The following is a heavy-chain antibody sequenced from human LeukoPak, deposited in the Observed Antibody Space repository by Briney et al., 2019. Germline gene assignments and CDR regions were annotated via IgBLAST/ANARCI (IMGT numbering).Heavy chain of an antibody. CDR1: GGSISNYY. D-gene: IGHD6-25*01. Sequence: KPSETLSLTSTVSGGSISNYYLNWIRQPPGKGLEWVGHIYYSGSTSYNPSLKSRVTISVDTSKNQFSLRLNSVTAADTAVYYCARDPGRRGSGLDWGQGSLVTVSS. CDR3: ARDPGRRGSGLD. J-gene: IGHJ4*02. CDR2: IYYSGST. V-gene: IGHV4-59*01.